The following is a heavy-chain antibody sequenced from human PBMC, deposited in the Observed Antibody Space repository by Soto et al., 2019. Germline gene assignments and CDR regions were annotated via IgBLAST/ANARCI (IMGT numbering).Heavy chain of an antibody. CDR1: GFTVSSNY. CDR2: IYSGGST. D-gene: IGHD2-2*01. V-gene: IGHV3-66*01. CDR3: ARMYCSSTSCYVNYFDY. Sequence: PGVSLRLSFAASGFTVSSNYMNWVRQAPGKGLEWVSVIYSGGSTYYADSVKGRFTISRDNSKNTLYLQMNNLRAEDTAVYYCARMYCSSTSCYVNYFDYWGQGTLVTVSS. J-gene: IGHJ4*02.